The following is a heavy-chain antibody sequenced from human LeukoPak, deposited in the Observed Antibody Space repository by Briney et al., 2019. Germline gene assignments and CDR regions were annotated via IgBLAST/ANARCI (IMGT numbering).Heavy chain of an antibody. V-gene: IGHV4-30-4*08. D-gene: IGHD2-8*01. J-gene: IGHJ3*02. CDR2: IYYSGST. Sequence: PSETLSLTCTVSGGSISSGDYYWSWIRQPPGKGLEWIGYIYYSGSTYYNPSLRSRVTISVDTSKNQFSLKLSSVTAADTAVYYCARGWSALDAFDIWGQGTMVTVSS. CDR3: ARGWSALDAFDI. CDR1: GGSISSGDYY.